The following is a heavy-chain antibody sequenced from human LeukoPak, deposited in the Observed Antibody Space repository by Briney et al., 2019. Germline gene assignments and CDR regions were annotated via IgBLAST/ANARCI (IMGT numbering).Heavy chain of an antibody. CDR1: GGTFSSYA. Sequence: GASVKVSCKASGGTFSSYAISWVRQAPGQGLEWMGRIIPIFGTANYAQKFQGRVTITTDESTSTAYMELSSLRSEDTAVCYCASGSYYDFWSGYSRYYYYYMDVWGKGTTVTVSS. J-gene: IGHJ6*03. V-gene: IGHV1-69*05. CDR3: ASGSYYDFWSGYSRYYYYYMDV. D-gene: IGHD3-3*01. CDR2: IIPIFGTA.